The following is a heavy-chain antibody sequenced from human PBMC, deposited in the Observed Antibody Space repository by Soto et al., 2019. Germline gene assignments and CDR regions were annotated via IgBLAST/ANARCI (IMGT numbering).Heavy chain of an antibody. CDR3: TRGPRPSSSGTGAY. Sequence: GGSLRLSCEASGFMFSMDWMHWVRQVPGKGPVWVSRINGDGVTTTYADSVKGRFTISRDNDKNTLYLQLDSLRVEDTAMYYCTRGPRPSSSGTGAYWGPGTQVTVSS. J-gene: IGHJ4*02. CDR2: INGDGVTT. D-gene: IGHD1-26*01. CDR1: GFMFSMDW. V-gene: IGHV3-74*03.